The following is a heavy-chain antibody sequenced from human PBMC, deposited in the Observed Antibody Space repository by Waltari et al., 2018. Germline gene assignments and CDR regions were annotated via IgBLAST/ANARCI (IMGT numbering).Heavy chain of an antibody. Sequence: QLQLQESGPGLVKPSETLSLTCTVSGGSISSSSYYWGWIRQPPGTGLEWIGSSYYSGSTHSHPSLKSRVTISVDTSKNQFSLKLSSVTAADTAVYYCASPSGSYRGRFDYWGQGTLVTVSS. CDR3: ASPSGSYRGRFDY. V-gene: IGHV4-39*01. CDR1: GGSISSSSYY. D-gene: IGHD1-26*01. J-gene: IGHJ4*02. CDR2: SYYSGST.